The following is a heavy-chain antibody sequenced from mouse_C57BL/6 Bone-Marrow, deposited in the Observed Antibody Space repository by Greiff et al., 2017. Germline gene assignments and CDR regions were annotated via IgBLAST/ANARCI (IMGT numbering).Heavy chain of an antibody. Sequence: QVQLKESGPGLVAPSQSLSITCTVSGFSLTSYGVHWVRQPPGKGLEWLVVIWSDGSTTYNSALKSRLSISKDNSKSQVFLKMNSLQTDDTAMYYCARHYYGSRGDYAMDYWGQGTSVTVSS. D-gene: IGHD1-1*01. V-gene: IGHV2-6*03. J-gene: IGHJ4*01. CDR1: GFSLTSYG. CDR2: IWSDGST. CDR3: ARHYYGSRGDYAMDY.